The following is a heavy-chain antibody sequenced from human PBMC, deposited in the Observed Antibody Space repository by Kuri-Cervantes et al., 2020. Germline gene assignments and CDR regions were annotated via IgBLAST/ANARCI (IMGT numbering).Heavy chain of an antibody. CDR3: AREGSAYCSTTSCYEMFDY. D-gene: IGHD2-2*01. CDR1: GYTFTSYA. Sequence: ASVKVSCKASGYTFTSYAMHWVRQAPGQRLEWMGWINAGNGNTKYSQKFQGRVTITRDTSASTAYMELSSLRSEDTAMYYCAREGSAYCSTTSCYEMFDYWGQGTLVTVSS. CDR2: INAGNGNT. J-gene: IGHJ4*02. V-gene: IGHV1-3*01.